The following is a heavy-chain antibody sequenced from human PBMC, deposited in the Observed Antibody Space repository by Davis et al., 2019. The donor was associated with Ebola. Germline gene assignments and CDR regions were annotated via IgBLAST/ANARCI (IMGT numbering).Heavy chain of an antibody. CDR2: INPNSGVT. D-gene: IGHD2-2*01. V-gene: IGHV1-2*02. J-gene: IGHJ5*02. CDR1: GYTFTGYY. CDR3: ARGRYQLLSGWFDP. Sequence: ASVKVSCKASGYTFTGYYMHWVRQAPGQGLEWMGWINPNSGVTHYAQKFQGRVTMTRDTSISTAYMELSRLRSDDTAVYYCARGRYQLLSGWFDPWGQGTLVTVSS.